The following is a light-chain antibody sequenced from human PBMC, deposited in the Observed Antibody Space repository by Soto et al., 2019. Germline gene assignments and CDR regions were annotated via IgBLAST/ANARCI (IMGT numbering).Light chain of an antibody. Sequence: EIVLTQSPGTLSLSPGERATLSCRASQSVSSSYLAWYQQKPGQAPRLLIYGASSRATDIPDRFSGSGSGTDFTLTISSLESEDFAVYYCQEYGSSPPRITFGPGTKVDIK. V-gene: IGKV3-20*01. CDR2: GAS. J-gene: IGKJ3*01. CDR3: QEYGSSPPRIT. CDR1: QSVSSSY.